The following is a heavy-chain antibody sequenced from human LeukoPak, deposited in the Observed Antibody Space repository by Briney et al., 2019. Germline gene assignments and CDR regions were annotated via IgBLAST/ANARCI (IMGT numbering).Heavy chain of an antibody. V-gene: IGHV3-30*03. J-gene: IGHJ4*02. CDR3: ATEYDNLDDYFDY. CDR1: GFPFSGYG. CDR2: ISSDGSKK. D-gene: IGHD1-1*01. Sequence: GGSLRLSCAASGFPFSGYGMHWVRQAPGKGPEWVAAISSDGSKKDYADSVKGRFSISRDKSKNTLYLQMNSLRPEDTAVYYCATEYDNLDDYFDYWGQGTLVIVSS.